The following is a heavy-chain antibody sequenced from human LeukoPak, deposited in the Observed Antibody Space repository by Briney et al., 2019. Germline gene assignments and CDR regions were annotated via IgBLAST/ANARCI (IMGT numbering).Heavy chain of an antibody. Sequence: ASVKVSCKASEYTFTGYYIHWVRQAPGQGLEWMGWINPNSGGTNYAQKFQGRVTITRNTSISTAYMELSSLRSEDTAVYYCARGGGSSTSGDYWGQGTLVTVSS. D-gene: IGHD2-2*01. J-gene: IGHJ4*02. CDR1: EYTFTGYY. V-gene: IGHV1-2*02. CDR2: INPNSGGT. CDR3: ARGGGSSTSGDY.